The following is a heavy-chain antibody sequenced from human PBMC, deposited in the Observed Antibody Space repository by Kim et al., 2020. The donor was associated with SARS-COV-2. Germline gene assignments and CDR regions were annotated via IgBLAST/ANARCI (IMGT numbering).Heavy chain of an antibody. CDR3: AKDGELGTPFFLNYFDY. CDR2: ISGSGGST. Sequence: GGSLRLSCAASGFTFSSYAMSWVRQAPGKGLEWVSAISGSGGSTYYADSVKGRFTISRDNSKNTLYLQMNSLRAEDTAVYYCAKDGELGTPFFLNYFDYWGQGTLVTVSS. J-gene: IGHJ4*02. CDR1: GFTFSSYA. D-gene: IGHD7-27*01. V-gene: IGHV3-23*01.